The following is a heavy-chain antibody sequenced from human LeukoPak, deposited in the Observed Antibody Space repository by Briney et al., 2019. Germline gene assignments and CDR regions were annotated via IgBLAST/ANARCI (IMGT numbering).Heavy chain of an antibody. Sequence: SETLSLTCTVSGGSTSSYYWSWIRQPAGKGLEWIGRIYASGSTTYNPSLKSRVTISLDTSKNQFSLRLGSVTAADTAVYYCARVQSRLSWFDPWGQGTLVTVSS. V-gene: IGHV4-4*07. CDR2: IYASGST. CDR1: GGSTSSYY. J-gene: IGHJ5*02. CDR3: ARVQSRLSWFDP.